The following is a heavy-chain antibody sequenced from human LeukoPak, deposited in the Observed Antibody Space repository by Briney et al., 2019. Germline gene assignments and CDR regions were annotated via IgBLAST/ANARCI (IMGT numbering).Heavy chain of an antibody. CDR1: GFTFSNYW. CDR3: VRDGSGYDY. Sequence: GGSPRLSCAASGFTFSNYWMHWVRQAPGKGLVWVSRINRDGSSTSYTDSVKGRFTISRDNAKNSLYLQMNSLRADDTAIYYCVRDGSGYDYWGQGTLVTVSS. D-gene: IGHD6-19*01. V-gene: IGHV3-74*01. CDR2: INRDGSST. J-gene: IGHJ4*02.